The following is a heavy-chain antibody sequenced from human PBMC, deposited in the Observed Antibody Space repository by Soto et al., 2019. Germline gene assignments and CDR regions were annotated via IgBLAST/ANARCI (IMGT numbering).Heavy chain of an antibody. J-gene: IGHJ6*02. V-gene: IGHV1-46*01. D-gene: IGHD3-3*01. Sequence: GASVKVSCKASGYTFTSYYMHWVRRAPGQGLEWMGIINPSGGSTSYAQKFQGRVTMTRDTSTSTVYMELSSLRSEDTAVYYCARDRRFLEWLLYRNYYYGMDVWGQGTTVTVSS. CDR3: ARDRRFLEWLLYRNYYYGMDV. CDR1: GYTFTSYY. CDR2: INPSGGST.